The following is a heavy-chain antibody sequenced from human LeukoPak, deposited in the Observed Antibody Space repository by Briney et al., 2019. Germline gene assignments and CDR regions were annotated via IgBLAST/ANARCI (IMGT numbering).Heavy chain of an antibody. J-gene: IGHJ4*02. CDR1: GFIFNNYA. D-gene: IGHD6-19*01. V-gene: IGHV3-9*01. CDR2: ISWNSGSI. CDR3: AKDNRRHYTSGPNPDSLH. Sequence: GGSLRLSCAGSGFIFNNYAMHWVRQPPGKGLEWVSGISWNSGSIDYADSVKGRFTISRDNAKNSLYLQMNSLRVEDTAFYYCAKDNRRHYTSGPNPDSLHWDQGALVTVSS.